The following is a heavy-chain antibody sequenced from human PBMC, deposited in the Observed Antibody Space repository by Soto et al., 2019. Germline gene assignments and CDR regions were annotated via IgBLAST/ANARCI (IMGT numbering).Heavy chain of an antibody. CDR3: ARGPKH. Sequence: QLQLQESGSGLVKPSQTLSLTCAVSGGSISSGGYSWSWIRQSPGKGLEWIGYMYHSWSTYYNPSHKRRGTISIDRSKNQFSLKPSSCAAAGTAVDSCARGPKHRGQGNPVTVSS. J-gene: IGHJ4*02. CDR1: GGSISSGGYS. CDR2: MYHSWST. V-gene: IGHV4-30-2*06.